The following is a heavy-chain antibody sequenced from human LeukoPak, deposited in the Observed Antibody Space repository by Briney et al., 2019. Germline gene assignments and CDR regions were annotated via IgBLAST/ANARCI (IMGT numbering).Heavy chain of an antibody. CDR2: ISSSSRSYI. Sequence: GGSLRLSCAASGFTFSSYSMNWVRQAPGKGLEWVSSISSSSRSYIYYADSVKGRFTISRDNAKNSLYLQMNSLRAEDTAVYYCAREHSGYDFPGRDYYYMDVWGKRTTVTVSS. CDR3: AREHSGYDFPGRDYYYMDV. J-gene: IGHJ6*03. V-gene: IGHV3-21*01. CDR1: GFTFSSYS. D-gene: IGHD5-12*01.